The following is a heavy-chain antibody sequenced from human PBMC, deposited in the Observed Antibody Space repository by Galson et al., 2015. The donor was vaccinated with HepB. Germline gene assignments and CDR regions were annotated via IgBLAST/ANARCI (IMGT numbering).Heavy chain of an antibody. CDR1: GYSFSTYG. Sequence: QSGAEVKKPGESLKISCKGSGYSFSTYGIGWVRQIPGKGLEWMGILHPGDSDTRYSPSFQGHVTISVDKSITTAYLQWTSLKASDTAIYYCARHQGGVGRGWFDIWGQGTLVSVSS. CDR2: LHPGDSDT. CDR3: ARHQGGVGRGWFDI. V-gene: IGHV5-51*01. J-gene: IGHJ5*02. D-gene: IGHD3-16*01.